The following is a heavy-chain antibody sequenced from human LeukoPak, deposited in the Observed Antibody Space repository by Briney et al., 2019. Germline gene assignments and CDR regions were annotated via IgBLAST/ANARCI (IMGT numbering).Heavy chain of an antibody. J-gene: IGHJ4*02. CDR1: GFTFSSYA. CDR2: ISSSGGST. CDR3: AKAVALAGFYYFDY. Sequence: GGSLRLSCAASGFTFSSYAMSWVRHAPGKGLEWVSAISSSGGSTYYADSVKGRFTISRDNSKNTLYLQMNSLRAEDTAVYYCAKAVALAGFYYFDYWGQGTLVTVSS. D-gene: IGHD6-19*01. V-gene: IGHV3-23*01.